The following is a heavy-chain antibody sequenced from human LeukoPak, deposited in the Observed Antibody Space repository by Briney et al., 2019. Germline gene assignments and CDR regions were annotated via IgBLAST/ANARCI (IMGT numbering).Heavy chain of an antibody. V-gene: IGHV4-59*01. Sequence: PSETLSLTCTVSGGSISSYYWSWIRQPPGKGLGWIGYIYYSGSTNYNPSLKSRVTISVDTSKNQFSLKLSSVTAADTAVYYCARDPLTGPVSDAFDIWGQGTMVTVSS. CDR1: GGSISSYY. CDR3: ARDPLTGPVSDAFDI. J-gene: IGHJ3*02. D-gene: IGHD7-27*01. CDR2: IYYSGST.